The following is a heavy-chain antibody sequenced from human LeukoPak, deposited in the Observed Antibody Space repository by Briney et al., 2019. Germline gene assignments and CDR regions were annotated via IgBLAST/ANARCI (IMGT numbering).Heavy chain of an antibody. J-gene: IGHJ4*02. Sequence: PGRSLRLSCAASGFTFDDYAMHWVRQAPGKGLEWVSGISWNSGSIGYADSVKGRFTISRDNAKNSLYLQMNSLRAEDTALYYCAKIGGDYWGQGTLVTVSS. CDR3: AKIGGDY. V-gene: IGHV3-9*01. CDR1: GFTFDDYA. CDR2: ISWNSGSI. D-gene: IGHD3-3*01.